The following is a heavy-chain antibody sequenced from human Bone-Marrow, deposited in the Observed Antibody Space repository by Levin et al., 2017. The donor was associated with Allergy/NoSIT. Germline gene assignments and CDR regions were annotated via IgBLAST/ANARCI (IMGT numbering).Heavy chain of an antibody. Sequence: GESLKISCAVSGLTYGMHWVRQAPGKGLDWVASISSDGSDRQYGDFVRGRFSISRDNSMNTVYLQMDNMRREDTAVYYCAKEGLGTVADLHLDSWGQGALVTVSS. D-gene: IGHD4-23*01. CDR3: AKEGLGTVADLHLDS. V-gene: IGHV3-30*18. J-gene: IGHJ4*02. CDR2: ISSDGSDR. CDR1: GLTYG.